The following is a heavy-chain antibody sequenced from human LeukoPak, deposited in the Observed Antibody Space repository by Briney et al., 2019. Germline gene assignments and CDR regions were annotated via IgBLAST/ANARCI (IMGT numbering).Heavy chain of an antibody. CDR1: GYTFTSYD. D-gene: IGHD3-10*01. J-gene: IGHJ6*03. CDR2: MNPNSGNT. V-gene: IGHV1-8*01. Sequence: ASVKVSCKASGYTFTSYDINWVRQVTGQGLEWMGWMNPNSGNTGYAQKFQGRVTMTRNTSISTAYMELSSLRSEDTAVYYCARAGRITMVRGVIIKVPYYYYYMDVWGKGTTVTVSS. CDR3: ARAGRITMVRGVIIKVPYYYYYMDV.